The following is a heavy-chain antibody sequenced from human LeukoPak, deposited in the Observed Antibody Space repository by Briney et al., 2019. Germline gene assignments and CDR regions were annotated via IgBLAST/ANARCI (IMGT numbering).Heavy chain of an antibody. J-gene: IGHJ4*02. CDR1: GYSISSGYY. CDR3: ARALPREMATII. V-gene: IGHV4-38-2*02. CDR2: IYHSGGT. D-gene: IGHD5-24*01. Sequence: PSETLSLTCTVSGYSISSGYYWGWIRQPPGKGLEWIGSIYHSGGTYYNPSLKSRVTISVDTSKNQFSLKLSSVTAADTAVYYCARALPREMATIIWGQGTLVTVSS.